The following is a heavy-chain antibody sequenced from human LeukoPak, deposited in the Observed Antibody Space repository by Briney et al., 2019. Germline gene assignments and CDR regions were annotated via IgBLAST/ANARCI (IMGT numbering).Heavy chain of an antibody. J-gene: IGHJ4*02. CDR2: INSDGSST. D-gene: IGHD2-8*01. CDR3: TSLGDPDIVLMVYPEDY. V-gene: IGHV3-74*01. Sequence: PGRSQRLACAASGPTFSSYWTHWARHAPGRGLGWVSRINSDGSSTSYADSVKGRFTISRDNAKNTLYLQMNTLRAEDTAVYYCTSLGDPDIVLMVYPEDYWGQGTLVTVSS. CDR1: GPTFSSYW.